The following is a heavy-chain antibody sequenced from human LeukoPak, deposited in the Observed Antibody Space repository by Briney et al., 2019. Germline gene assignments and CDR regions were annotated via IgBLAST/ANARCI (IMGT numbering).Heavy chain of an antibody. D-gene: IGHD1-26*01. CDR2: TNPNSGNT. CDR3: ARLVGATTVAFDI. J-gene: IGHJ3*02. Sequence: ASVKVSCEASGYTFTSYDINWVRQATGQGLEWMGWTNPNSGNTGYAQKFQGRVTITRNTSISTAYMELSSLRSEDTAVYYCARLVGATTVAFDIWGQGTMVTVSS. V-gene: IGHV1-8*03. CDR1: GYTFTSYD.